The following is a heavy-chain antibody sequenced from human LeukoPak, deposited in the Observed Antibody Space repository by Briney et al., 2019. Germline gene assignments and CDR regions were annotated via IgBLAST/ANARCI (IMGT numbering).Heavy chain of an antibody. Sequence: SQTLSLTCTVSGGSISSGGYYWSWIRQHPGKGLEWIGYIYYSGSTYYNPSLKSRVTISVDTSKNQFSLKLSSVTAADTAVYYCARSYYDSRGGFTNWFDPWGQGTLVTVSS. D-gene: IGHD3-22*01. CDR1: GGSISSGGYY. CDR2: IYYSGST. CDR3: ARSYYDSRGGFTNWFDP. V-gene: IGHV4-31*03. J-gene: IGHJ5*02.